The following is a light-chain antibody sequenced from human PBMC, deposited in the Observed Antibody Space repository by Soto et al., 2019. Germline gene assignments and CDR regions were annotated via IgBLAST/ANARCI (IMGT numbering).Light chain of an antibody. CDR3: QQYNNWPPWT. V-gene: IGKV3-15*01. CDR1: HSVRSN. J-gene: IGKJ1*01. Sequence: EIVMTQSPATLSVSPGKISTLSCRASHSVRSNLAWYQQKPGQPPRLLIYGASTSDTGIPASFSGSGSGTEFTLTISSLKSEDFAVYYCQQYNNWPPWTFGQGTKVDIK. CDR2: GAS.